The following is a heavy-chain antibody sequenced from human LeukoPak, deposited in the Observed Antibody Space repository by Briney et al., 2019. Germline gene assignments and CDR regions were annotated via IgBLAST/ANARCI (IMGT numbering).Heavy chain of an antibody. V-gene: IGHV3-7*01. CDR3: ARAGYDTLDY. CDR2: IKQDGSEK. J-gene: IGHJ4*02. Sequence: GGSLRLSCAASGFTFSNYWMSWVRQAPGKGLEWVANIKQDGSEKYYVDSVKGRFTISRDNAKNSLYLQMNSLRAEDTAVYYCARAGYDTLDYWGQGTLVTVSS. D-gene: IGHD5-12*01. CDR1: GFTFSNYW.